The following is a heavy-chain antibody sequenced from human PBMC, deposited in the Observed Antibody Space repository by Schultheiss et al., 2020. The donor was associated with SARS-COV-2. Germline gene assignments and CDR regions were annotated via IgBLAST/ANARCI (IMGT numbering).Heavy chain of an antibody. CDR2: IYHSGSS. J-gene: IGHJ4*02. Sequence: SETLSLTCAVSGYSISSTNWWSWVRQPPGKGLEWIGEIYHSGSSNYNPSLKSRVTISVDTSKNQFSLKLSSVTAADTAMYYCARLRSYGSGSHWGLDYWGQGTLVTVSS. V-gene: IGHV4-4*02. CDR3: ARLRSYGSGSHWGLDY. CDR1: GYSISSTNW. D-gene: IGHD3-10*01.